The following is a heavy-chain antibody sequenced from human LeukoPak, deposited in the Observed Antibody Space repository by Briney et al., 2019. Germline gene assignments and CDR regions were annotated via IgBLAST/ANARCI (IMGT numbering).Heavy chain of an antibody. Sequence: GGSLRLSCAASGFTFSSYAMHWVRQAPGKGLEWVAVISYDGSNKYYADSVKGRFTISRDNSKNTLYLQMNSLRAEDTAVYYCAKGGYCSSTSCYEFSDFDYWGQGTLVTVSS. V-gene: IGHV3-30*04. D-gene: IGHD2-2*01. J-gene: IGHJ4*02. CDR1: GFTFSSYA. CDR2: ISYDGSNK. CDR3: AKGGYCSSTSCYEFSDFDY.